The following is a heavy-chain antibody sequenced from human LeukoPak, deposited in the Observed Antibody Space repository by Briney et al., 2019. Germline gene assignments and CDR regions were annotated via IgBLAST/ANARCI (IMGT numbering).Heavy chain of an antibody. CDR1: GFTFSSYS. J-gene: IGHJ4*02. CDR3: AKVTNYYGSGSSFDY. D-gene: IGHD3-10*01. CDR2: ISSSSSYI. Sequence: GGSLRLSCAASGFTFSSYSMNWVRQAPGKGLEWVSSISSSSSYIYSADSVKGRFTISRDNAKNSLYLQMNSLRVEDTAVYYCAKVTNYYGSGSSFDYWGQGTLVTVSS. V-gene: IGHV3-21*04.